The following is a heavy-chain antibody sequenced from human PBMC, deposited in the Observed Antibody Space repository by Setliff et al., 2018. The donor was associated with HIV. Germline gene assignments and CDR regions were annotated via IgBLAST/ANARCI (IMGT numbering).Heavy chain of an antibody. CDR2: IHYNGRT. D-gene: IGHD2-2*02. V-gene: IGHV4-39*01. CDR3: ARYTSKVDWFDP. CDR1: GDSITNDDYY. Sequence: SETLSLTCTVSGDSITNDDYYWGWIRQPPGKGLEWIAIIHYNGRTYYDPSLKSRVTIFVDTSKTQFYLKLRSVTASDTAVYYCARYTSKVDWFDPWGQGTLLTVSS. J-gene: IGHJ5*02.